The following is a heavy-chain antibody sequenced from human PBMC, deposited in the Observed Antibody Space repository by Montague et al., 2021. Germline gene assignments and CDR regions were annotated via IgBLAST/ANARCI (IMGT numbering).Heavy chain of an antibody. V-gene: IGHV4-34*01. J-gene: IGHJ4*02. D-gene: IGHD6-19*01. CDR3: TRGEVAVTGIDY. CDR1: GGSLSGYI. Sequence: SETLSLTCAVYGGSLSGYIWNWIRQPPGRDLEWIGQISHTGSTSYNPSLKSRVTMSVDTSVNHVSLRLSSVTAADTAVYYCTRGEVAVTGIDYWGQGALVTVSS. CDR2: ISHTGST.